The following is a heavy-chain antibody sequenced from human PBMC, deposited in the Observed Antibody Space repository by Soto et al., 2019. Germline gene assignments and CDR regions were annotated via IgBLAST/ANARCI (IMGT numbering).Heavy chain of an antibody. CDR3: AKDHRGILTDNYFDY. V-gene: IGHV3-30*18. CDR1: GFTFSSYG. D-gene: IGHD3-9*01. J-gene: IGHJ4*02. Sequence: PGGSLRLSCAASGFTFSSYGMHWVRQAPGKGLEWVAVISYDGSNKYYADSVKGRFTISRDNSKNTLYLQMNSLRAEDTAVYYCAKDHRGILTDNYFDYWGQGTQVTVSS. CDR2: ISYDGSNK.